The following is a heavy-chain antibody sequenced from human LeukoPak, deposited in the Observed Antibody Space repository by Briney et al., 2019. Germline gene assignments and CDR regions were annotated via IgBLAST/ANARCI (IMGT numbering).Heavy chain of an antibody. J-gene: IGHJ6*02. V-gene: IGHV3-23*01. Sequence: GGSLRLSCAASGFTFSSYAMSWVRQAPGKGLEWVSAISGSGGSTYYADSVKGRFTISRDNSKNTLYLQMNSLRAEDTAVYYCAKTPAKVVITTRNYYGMDVWGQGTTVTVSS. D-gene: IGHD3-22*01. CDR3: AKTPAKVVITTRNYYGMDV. CDR1: GFTFSSYA. CDR2: ISGSGGST.